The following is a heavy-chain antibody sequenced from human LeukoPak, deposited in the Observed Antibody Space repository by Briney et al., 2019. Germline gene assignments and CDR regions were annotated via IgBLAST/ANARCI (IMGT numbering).Heavy chain of an antibody. CDR1: GFTVSSNY. CDR2: IYSGGST. Sequence: GGSLRLSCAASGFTVSSNYMSWVRQAPGKGLEWVSVIYSGGSTYYADSVKGRFTISRDNSKNTLYLQMNSLRAEDTAVYYCARDPGIYSGYDKWGQGTLVTVSS. V-gene: IGHV3-66*01. CDR3: ARDPGIYSGYDK. D-gene: IGHD5-12*01. J-gene: IGHJ4*02.